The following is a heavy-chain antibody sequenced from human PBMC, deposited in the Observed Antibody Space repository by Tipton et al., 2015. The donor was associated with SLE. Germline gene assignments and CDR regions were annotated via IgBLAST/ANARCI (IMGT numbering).Heavy chain of an antibody. CDR2: IYRSGST. Sequence: LRLSCTVSGDSISNYFWSWFRQPPGKGLEWIGYIYRSGSTNSNPSLKSRVSILVDMSKNQVSLKLSSVTAADTALYYCARHFSGSYSFDYWGQGKLVTVSS. D-gene: IGHD1-26*01. V-gene: IGHV4-59*08. CDR1: GDSISNYF. J-gene: IGHJ4*02. CDR3: ARHFSGSYSFDY.